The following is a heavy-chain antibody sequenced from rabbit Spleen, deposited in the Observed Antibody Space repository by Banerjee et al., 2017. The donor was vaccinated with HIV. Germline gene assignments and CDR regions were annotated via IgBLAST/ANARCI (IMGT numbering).Heavy chain of an antibody. V-gene: IGHV1S40*01. D-gene: IGHD8-1*01. CDR3: ARDGAGGSYFAL. J-gene: IGHJ4*01. Sequence: QSLEESGGGLVQPEGSLTLTCTASGFSFSSSYYMCWVRQAPGKGLEWIACIYTGGSGSTYYASWVNGRFSISRENAQNTVFLQMTSLTAADTATYFCARDGAGGSYFALWGQGTLVTVS. CDR2: IYTGGSGST. CDR1: GFSFSSSYY.